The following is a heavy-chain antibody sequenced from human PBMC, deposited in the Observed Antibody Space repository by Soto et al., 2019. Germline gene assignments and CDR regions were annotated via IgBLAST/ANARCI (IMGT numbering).Heavy chain of an antibody. Sequence: ASVKVSCKASGYTFTSYGFSWVRQAPGQGLEWMGWISAYDGSTNYAQKFQGRVTMTTDTSTSTAYMELKSLRSDDTAVYYCARHNSHWPKCFDPWGQGTLVTVSS. V-gene: IGHV1-18*01. D-gene: IGHD1-1*01. CDR2: ISAYDGST. CDR3: ARHNSHWPKCFDP. J-gene: IGHJ5*02. CDR1: GYTFTSYG.